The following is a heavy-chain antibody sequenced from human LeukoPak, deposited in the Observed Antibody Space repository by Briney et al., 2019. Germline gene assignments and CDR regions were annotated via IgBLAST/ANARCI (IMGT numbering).Heavy chain of an antibody. CDR3: ARDRFIGAIDALDI. CDR2: ISAYNGNT. V-gene: IGHV1-18*01. CDR1: GYTFTSYG. D-gene: IGHD1-26*01. J-gene: IGHJ3*02. Sequence: ASVKVSCKASGYTFTSYGISWVRQAPGQGLEWMGWISAYNGNTNYAQKLQGRVNMTTDTSTSTAYMELRSLRSDDTAVYYCARDRFIGAIDALDIWGQGIMVTVSS.